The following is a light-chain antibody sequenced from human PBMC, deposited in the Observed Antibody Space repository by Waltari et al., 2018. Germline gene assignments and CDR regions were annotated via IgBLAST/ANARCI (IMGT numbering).Light chain of an antibody. CDR2: WAS. V-gene: IGKV4-1*01. Sequence: DIVMTQSPDSLAASLGERATINCKSSQSVLYSSNNKNYLPWYQQKPGQPPKLLIYWASTRETGVPDRFSGSGSGTDFTLTISSLQAEDVAVYYCHQYDSTPQTFGQGTKVEIK. J-gene: IGKJ1*01. CDR1: QSVLYSSNNKNY. CDR3: HQYDSTPQT.